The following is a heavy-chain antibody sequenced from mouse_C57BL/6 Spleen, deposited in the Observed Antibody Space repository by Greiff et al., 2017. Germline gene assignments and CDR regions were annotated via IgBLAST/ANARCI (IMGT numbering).Heavy chain of an antibody. V-gene: IGHV5-16*01. J-gene: IGHJ4*01. CDR2: INYDGSST. CDR3: AREGSYYDYAMDY. Sequence: DVMLVESEGGLVQPGSSMKLSCTASGFTFSDYYMAWVRQVPEKGLEWVANINYDGSSTYYLDSLKSRFIISRDNAKNILYLQVSSLKSEDTATYYCAREGSYYDYAMDYWGQGASVTVSS. CDR1: GFTFSDYY. D-gene: IGHD2-12*01.